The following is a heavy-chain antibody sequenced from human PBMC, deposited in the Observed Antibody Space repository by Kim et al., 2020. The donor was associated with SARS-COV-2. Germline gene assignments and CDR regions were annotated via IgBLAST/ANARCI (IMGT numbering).Heavy chain of an antibody. Sequence: GGSLRLSCAASGFTFSSYSMNWVRQAPGKGLEWVSSISSSSSYIYYADSVKGRFTISRDNAKNSLYLQMNSLRAEDTAVYYCARLGYSSGWSNYYYGMVVWGQGTTVTVSS. D-gene: IGHD6-19*01. CDR1: GFTFSSYS. V-gene: IGHV3-21*01. CDR3: ARLGYSSGWSNYYYGMVV. J-gene: IGHJ6*02. CDR2: ISSSSSYI.